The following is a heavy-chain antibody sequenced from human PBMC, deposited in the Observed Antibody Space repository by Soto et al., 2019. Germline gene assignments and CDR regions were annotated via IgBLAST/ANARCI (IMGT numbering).Heavy chain of an antibody. D-gene: IGHD6-6*01. J-gene: IGHJ6*02. CDR1: GGTFSSYA. CDR2: IIPIFGTA. Sequence: GASVKVSGKASGGTFSSYAVSWVRQAPGQGLEWMGGIIPIFGTANYAQKFQGRVTITADESTSTAYMELSSLRSEDTAVYYCARDLNSSSWGLDYYYYGMDVWGQGTTVTVSS. CDR3: ARDLNSSSWGLDYYYYGMDV. V-gene: IGHV1-69*13.